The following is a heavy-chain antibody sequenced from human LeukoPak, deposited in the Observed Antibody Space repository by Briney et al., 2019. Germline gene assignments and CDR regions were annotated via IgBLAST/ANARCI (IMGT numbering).Heavy chain of an antibody. CDR3: ARDLGSSWFEPLDY. J-gene: IGHJ4*02. CDR2: VYHSGST. Sequence: MTSETLSLTCAVSGGSISSSAWWSWVRQPPGKGLEWIGEVYHSGSTNYNSFLKSRVTISVDKSKNQFSLKLTSATAADTAVYYCARDLGSSWFEPLDYWGQGILVTVSS. V-gene: IGHV4-4*02. D-gene: IGHD6-13*01. CDR1: GGSISSSAW.